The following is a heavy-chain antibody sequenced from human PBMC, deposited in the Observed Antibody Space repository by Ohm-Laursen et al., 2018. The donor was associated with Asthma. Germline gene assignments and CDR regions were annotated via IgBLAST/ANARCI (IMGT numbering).Heavy chain of an antibody. D-gene: IGHD2-15*01. CDR2: IKQDGSEK. J-gene: IGHJ4*02. CDR3: ARASSVVAWYYFDY. V-gene: IGHV3-7*01. CDR1: GFTFSSYW. Sequence: SLRLSCAASGFTFSSYWMSWVRQAPGKGLEWVANIKQDGSEKYYVDSVKGRLTISRDNAKNSLYLQMNSLRAEDTAVYYCARASSVVAWYYFDYWGQGTLVTVSS.